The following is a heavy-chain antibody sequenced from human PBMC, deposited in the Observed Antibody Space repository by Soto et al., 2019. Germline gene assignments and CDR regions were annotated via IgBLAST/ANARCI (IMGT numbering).Heavy chain of an antibody. CDR2: IYYSGST. J-gene: IGHJ6*02. V-gene: IGHV4-31*03. CDR1: GGSISSGGYY. D-gene: IGHD6-19*01. Sequence: QVQLQESGPGLVKPSQTLSLTSTVSGGSISSGGYYWSWIRQHPGKGLEWIGYIYYSGSTYYNPSLKRRVTISVDKSKNQFALKLGSVTAADTAVYYCARDFTDSSGPTLGMGVWGQGTTVTVSS. CDR3: ARDFTDSSGPTLGMGV.